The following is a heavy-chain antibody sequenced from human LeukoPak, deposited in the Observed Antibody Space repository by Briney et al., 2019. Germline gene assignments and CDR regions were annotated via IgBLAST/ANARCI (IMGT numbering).Heavy chain of an antibody. J-gene: IGHJ3*02. CDR3: ARPIEGVWSGDAFDI. CDR2: ISTSTATI. CDR1: GFTFSSYG. D-gene: IGHD3-3*01. V-gene: IGHV3-48*01. Sequence: HPGGSLRLSCAASGFTFSSYGMHWVRQAPGKGLEWVSYISTSTATIYYADSVKGRFTISRDNARNSLYLQMNSLRGEDTAVYYCARPIEGVWSGDAFDIWGQGTMVTVSS.